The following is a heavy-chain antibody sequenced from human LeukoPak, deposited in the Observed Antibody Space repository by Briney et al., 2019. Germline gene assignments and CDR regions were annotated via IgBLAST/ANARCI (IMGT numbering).Heavy chain of an antibody. J-gene: IGHJ3*02. CDR2: ISSSGSTI. D-gene: IGHD3-3*01. Sequence: GRSLRLSCAASGFTFSDYYMSWIRQAPGKGLEWVSYISSSGSTIYYADSVKGRFTISRDNAKNSLYLQMNSLRAEDTAVYYCASSTYYDFWSGYPESAFDIWGQGTMVTVSS. V-gene: IGHV3-11*01. CDR1: GFTFSDYY. CDR3: ASSTYYDFWSGYPESAFDI.